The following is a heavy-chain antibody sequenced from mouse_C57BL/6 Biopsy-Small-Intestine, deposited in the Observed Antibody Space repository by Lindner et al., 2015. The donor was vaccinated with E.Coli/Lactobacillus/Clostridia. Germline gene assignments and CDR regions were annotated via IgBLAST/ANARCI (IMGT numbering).Heavy chain of an antibody. CDR2: IRSKSNNYAT. Sequence: VQLQESGGGLVQPKGSLKLSCAASGFSFNTYAMNWVRQAPGKGLEWVARIRSKSNNYATYYADSVKDRSTISRDDSESMLYLQMNNLKTEDTAMYYCVRQITTYWYFDVWGTGTTVTVSS. V-gene: IGHV10-1*01. J-gene: IGHJ1*03. CDR3: VRQITTYWYFDV. CDR1: GFSFNTYA. D-gene: IGHD1-1*01.